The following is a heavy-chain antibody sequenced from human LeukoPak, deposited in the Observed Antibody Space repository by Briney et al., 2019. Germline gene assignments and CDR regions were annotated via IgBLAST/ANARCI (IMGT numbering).Heavy chain of an antibody. J-gene: IGHJ4*02. D-gene: IGHD3-16*01. V-gene: IGHV3-48*01. CDR2: ISSSSSTI. CDR1: GFTFSSYI. CDR3: ARLRYDFVWGSYDY. Sequence: GGSLRLSCAASGFTFSSYIMNWVRQAPGKGLDWVSYISSSSSTIYYADSVKGRFTISRDNAKNSLYLQMNSLRAEDTAVYCCARLRYDFVWGSYDYWGQGTLVTVSS.